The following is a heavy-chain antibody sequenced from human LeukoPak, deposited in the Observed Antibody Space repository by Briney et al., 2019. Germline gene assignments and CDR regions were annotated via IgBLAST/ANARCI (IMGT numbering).Heavy chain of an antibody. CDR3: ASSSSGRFDY. D-gene: IGHD6-13*01. J-gene: IGHJ4*02. CDR2: IYYSGST. Sequence: SQTLSLTCAVSGGSISSGGYSWSWIRQPPGKGLEWIGYIYYSGSTYYNPSLKSRVTISVDTSKNQFSLKLGSVTAADTAVYYCASSSSGRFDYWGQGTLVTVSS. V-gene: IGHV4-30-4*07. CDR1: GGSISSGGYS.